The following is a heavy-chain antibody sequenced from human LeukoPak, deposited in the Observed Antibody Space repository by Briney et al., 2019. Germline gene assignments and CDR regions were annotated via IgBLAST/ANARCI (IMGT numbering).Heavy chain of an antibody. CDR1: GFPFSSYG. Sequence: PGRTLRLSCAASGFPFSSYGMHWVRQAPGKGLGWVARLVYDERSDYANSVKGRFSISRDNSKNTLFLDMSDLRVEDTAVYYCARDLSAAFDFWGQGVLVTVSS. D-gene: IGHD6-19*01. CDR3: ARDLSAAFDF. CDR2: LVYDERS. J-gene: IGHJ4*02. V-gene: IGHV3-33*05.